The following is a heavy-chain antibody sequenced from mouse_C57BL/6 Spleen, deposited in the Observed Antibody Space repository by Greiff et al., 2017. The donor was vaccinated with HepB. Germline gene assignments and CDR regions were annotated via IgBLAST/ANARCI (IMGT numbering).Heavy chain of an antibody. Sequence: EVKLVESGGDLVKPGGSLKLSCAASGFTFSSYGMSWVRQTPDKRLEWVATISSGGSYTYYPDSVKGRFTISRDNAKNTLYLQMSSLKSEDTAMYYCASLYYGNYVDYWGQGTTLTVSS. CDR2: ISSGGSYT. J-gene: IGHJ2*01. V-gene: IGHV5-6*02. CDR3: ASLYYGNYVDY. D-gene: IGHD2-1*01. CDR1: GFTFSSYG.